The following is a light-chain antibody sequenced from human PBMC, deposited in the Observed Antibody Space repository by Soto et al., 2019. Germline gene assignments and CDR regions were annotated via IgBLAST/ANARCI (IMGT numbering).Light chain of an antibody. CDR1: QSVSSSY. CDR2: DAS. V-gene: IGKV3D-20*01. Sequence: EIVLTQSPATLSLSPGERATLSCGASQSVSSSYLAWYQQKPGLAPRLLIYDASSRATGIPDRFSGSGSGTDFTLTISRLEPEDFGVYYCQKYGSSPWTFGRGTKVEIK. CDR3: QKYGSSPWT. J-gene: IGKJ1*01.